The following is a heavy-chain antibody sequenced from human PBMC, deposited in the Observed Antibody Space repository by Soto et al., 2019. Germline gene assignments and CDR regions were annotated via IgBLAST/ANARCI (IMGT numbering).Heavy chain of an antibody. CDR2: IRSQPYGGTT. CDR1: GFPFANFL. V-gene: IGHV3-49*03. CDR3: IGSFPF. D-gene: IGHD3-10*01. Sequence: EVYLVESGGGLVEPGRSLRLSCTGSGFPFANFLMSWFRQAPGKGLEWVGFIRSQPYGGTTQYAASVRGRFTISRDDSKGIAYLQMNSLKSEDSGVYYCIGSFPFWGQGILVTVSS. J-gene: IGHJ1*01.